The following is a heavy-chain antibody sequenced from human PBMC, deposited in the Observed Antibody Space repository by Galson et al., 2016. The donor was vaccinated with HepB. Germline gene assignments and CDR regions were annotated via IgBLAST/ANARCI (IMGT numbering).Heavy chain of an antibody. CDR1: GFIFRSYG. CDR3: AKDWGFWNYDSSGTLDY. V-gene: IGHV3-23*01. D-gene: IGHD3-22*01. Sequence: SLRLSCAASGFIFRSYGMHWVRQAPGKGLEWVSAISGSGDRTYYADSVKGRFTISRDSSKNTLYLQMNSLRAEDTAVYFCAKDWGFWNYDSSGTLDYWGQGTLVTVSS. CDR2: ISGSGDRT. J-gene: IGHJ4*02.